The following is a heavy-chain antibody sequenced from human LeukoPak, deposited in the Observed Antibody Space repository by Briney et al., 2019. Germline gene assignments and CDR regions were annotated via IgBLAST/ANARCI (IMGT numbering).Heavy chain of an antibody. V-gene: IGHV4-61*05. D-gene: IGHD6-25*01. CDR3: ARQRVSLVGLDY. CDR1: GASITSSNYY. Sequence: SETLSLTCTVSGASITSSNYYWLWLRQPPGKGLEWIGYIYYSGSTNYNPSLESRVTISVDTSKNQFSLNLNSVTAADTAVYYCARQRVSLVGLDYWGQGILVTVSS. J-gene: IGHJ4*02. CDR2: IYYSGST.